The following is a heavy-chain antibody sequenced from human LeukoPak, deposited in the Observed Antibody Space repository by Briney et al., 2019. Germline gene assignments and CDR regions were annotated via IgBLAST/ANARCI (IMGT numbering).Heavy chain of an antibody. D-gene: IGHD1-26*01. J-gene: IGHJ4*02. V-gene: IGHV3-21*05. CDR1: GFTFSSYS. CDR3: ARDRAYSFDY. Sequence: GGSLRLSCAASGFTFSSYSVNWVRQAPGKGLEWASYIRSSDNYIQYADSVRGRFTISTDNAKNSLYLQTNGLRAEDTAVYYCARDRAYSFDYWGQGTLVTVSS. CDR2: IRSSDNYI.